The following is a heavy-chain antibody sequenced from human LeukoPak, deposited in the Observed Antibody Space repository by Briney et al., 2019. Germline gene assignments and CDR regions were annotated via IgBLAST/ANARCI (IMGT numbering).Heavy chain of an antibody. CDR2: INPNSGGT. Sequence: ASVKVSCKASGYTFTGYYMHWVRQAPGQGLEWMGWINPNSGGTNYAQKFQGRVTMTRDTSISTAYMELSRLRPDDTAVYYCARAHYYYDSSGYSEFDAFDIWGQGTMVTVSS. CDR3: ARAHYYYDSSGYSEFDAFDI. D-gene: IGHD3-22*01. CDR1: GYTFTGYY. J-gene: IGHJ3*02. V-gene: IGHV1-2*02.